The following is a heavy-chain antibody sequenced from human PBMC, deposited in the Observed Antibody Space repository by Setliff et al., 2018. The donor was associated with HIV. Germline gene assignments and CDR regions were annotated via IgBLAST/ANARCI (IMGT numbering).Heavy chain of an antibody. J-gene: IGHJ6*03. V-gene: IGHV4-39*01. CDR2: ISYGGST. CDR3: ARIVRWELVATSTFFYYYMDV. CDR1: GGSISSSSYY. D-gene: IGHD1-26*01. Sequence: PSETLSLTCTVSGGSISSSSYYWGWIRQPPGKGLEWIGSISYGGSTHHNPSLESRVATSVDTSKNQFSLKLSSVTAADTAVYYCARIVRWELVATSTFFYYYMDVWGKGTTVTVSS.